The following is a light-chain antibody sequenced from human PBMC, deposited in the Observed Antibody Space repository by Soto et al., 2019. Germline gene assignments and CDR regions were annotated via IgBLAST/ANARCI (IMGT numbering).Light chain of an antibody. CDR1: QSVTSNY. J-gene: IGKJ1*01. CDR2: GAS. CDR3: QQYKDWRT. Sequence: IVLTQSPGTLSLSPGERATLFCRASQSVTSNYFAWYQQKPGQAPRLLIYGASIRATGIPARFSGSGSGTEFTLTISGLQSEDFGVYYCQQYKDWRTFGQGTNVDIK. V-gene: IGKV3-15*01.